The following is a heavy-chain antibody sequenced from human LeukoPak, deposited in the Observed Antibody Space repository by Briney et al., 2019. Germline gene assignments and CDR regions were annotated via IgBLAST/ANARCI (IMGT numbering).Heavy chain of an antibody. Sequence: GGSLRLSCAASGFTFSSYSMNWVRQAPGKGLEWVSSISSSSSYIYYADSVKGRFTISRDNAKNSLYLQMNSLRAEDTAVYYCARDLTYYDILTGYSSSPPYYSDYWGQGTLVTVSS. J-gene: IGHJ4*02. D-gene: IGHD3-9*01. CDR2: ISSSSSYI. V-gene: IGHV3-21*01. CDR1: GFTFSSYS. CDR3: ARDLTYYDILTGYSSSPPYYSDY.